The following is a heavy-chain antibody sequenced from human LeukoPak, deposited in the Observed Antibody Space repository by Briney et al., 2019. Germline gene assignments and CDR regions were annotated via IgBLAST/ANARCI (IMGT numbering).Heavy chain of an antibody. V-gene: IGHV3-30*02. CDR2: IHYDGSNK. J-gene: IGHJ4*02. Sequence: PGGSLRLSCAASGVTFSSYDMHWVRQAPGKGLEWVAFIHYDGSNKYYADSVRGRFTISRDNSKNTLYLQMNSLRAEDTAVYYCAKPGSGWIDYWGQGTLVTVSS. D-gene: IGHD6-19*01. CDR3: AKPGSGWIDY. CDR1: GVTFSSYD.